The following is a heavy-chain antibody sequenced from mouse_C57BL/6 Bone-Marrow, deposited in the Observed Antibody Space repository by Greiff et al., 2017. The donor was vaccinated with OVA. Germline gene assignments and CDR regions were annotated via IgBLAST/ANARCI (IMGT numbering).Heavy chain of an antibody. J-gene: IGHJ1*03. V-gene: IGHV1-59*01. CDR2: IDPSDSYT. CDR1: GYTFTSYW. CDR3: ARENDYGSISYFDV. Sequence: QVQLQQPGAELVRPGTSVKLSCKASGYTFTSYWMHWVKQRPGQGLEWIGVIDPSDSYTNYNQKFKGKATLTVDTSSSTAYMQLSSLTSEDSAVYYWARENDYGSISYFDVWGTGTTVTVSS. D-gene: IGHD1-1*01.